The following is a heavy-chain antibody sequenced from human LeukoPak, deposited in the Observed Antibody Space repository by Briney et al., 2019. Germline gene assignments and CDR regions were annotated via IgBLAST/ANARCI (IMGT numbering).Heavy chain of an antibody. Sequence: PGGSLRLSCAASGFTFDDYAMHWARQAPGKGLEWVSLISGDGGSTYYADSVKGRFTISRDNSKNSLYLQMNSLRTEDTALYYCAKDFADYGDYPGWFAFDIWGQGTMVTVSS. CDR3: AKDFADYGDYPGWFAFDI. J-gene: IGHJ3*02. D-gene: IGHD4-17*01. CDR1: GFTFDDYA. V-gene: IGHV3-43*02. CDR2: ISGDGGST.